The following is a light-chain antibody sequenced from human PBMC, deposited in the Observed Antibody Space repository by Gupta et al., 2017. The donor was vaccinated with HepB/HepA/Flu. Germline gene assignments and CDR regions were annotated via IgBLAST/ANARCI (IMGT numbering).Light chain of an antibody. J-gene: IGKJ1*01. CDR1: QSISSY. CDR2: AAS. V-gene: IGKV1-39*01. CDR3: QQSYSTPPWT. Sequence: IQMTQSPSSLSASVGDRVTITCRASQSISSYLNWYQQKPGKAPKLLIYAASSLQSEVPSRFSGSGSGTDFTLTISSLQPEDFATYYCQQSYSTPPWTFGQGTKVEIK.